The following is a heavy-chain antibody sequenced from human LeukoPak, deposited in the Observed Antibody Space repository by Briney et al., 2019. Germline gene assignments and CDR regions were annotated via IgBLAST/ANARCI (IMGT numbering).Heavy chain of an antibody. CDR3: ASPMAWAHNRRDSDY. CDR1: GGSISSYY. J-gene: IGHJ4*02. V-gene: IGHV4-59*12. D-gene: IGHD5-24*01. CDR2: IYYSGST. Sequence: SETLSLTCTVSGGSISSYYWSWIRQPPGKGLEWIGYIYYSGSTNYNPSLKSRVTISVDTSKNQFSLRLRSVTAADTAVYYCASPMAWAHNRRDSDYWGLGTLVTVSS.